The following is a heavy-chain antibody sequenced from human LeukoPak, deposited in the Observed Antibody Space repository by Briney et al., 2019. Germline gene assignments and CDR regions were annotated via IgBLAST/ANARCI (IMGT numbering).Heavy chain of an antibody. J-gene: IGHJ4*02. CDR3: TTDGGRKSRPYHFDY. Sequence: PGGSLRLSCAASGFTFSNAWMSWVRQAPGKGLEWVGRIRSKIDGGTTDYAAPVKGRFTFSRDDSNNTLYLQVDSLKTEDTAVYFCTTDGGRKSRPYHFDYWGQGTLVTVSS. D-gene: IGHD3-16*01. V-gene: IGHV3-15*01. CDR2: IRSKIDGGTT. CDR1: GFTFSNAW.